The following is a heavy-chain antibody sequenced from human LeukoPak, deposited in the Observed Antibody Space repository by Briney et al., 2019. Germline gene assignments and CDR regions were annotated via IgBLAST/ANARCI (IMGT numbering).Heavy chain of an antibody. V-gene: IGHV3-23*01. J-gene: IGHJ4*02. CDR2: ISGSGGST. CDR1: GFTFSSYA. Sequence: GSLRLSCAASGFTFSSYAMSWVRQAPGKGLEWVSAISGSGGSTYYADSVKGRFTISRDNSKNTLYLQMNSLRAEDTVVYYSAKVLLWFGESPFDYWGQGTLVTVSS. CDR3: AKVLLWFGESPFDY. D-gene: IGHD3-10*01.